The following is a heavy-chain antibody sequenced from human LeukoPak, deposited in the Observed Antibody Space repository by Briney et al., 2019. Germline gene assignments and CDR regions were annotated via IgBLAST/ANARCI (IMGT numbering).Heavy chain of an antibody. V-gene: IGHV4-61*02. CDR1: GGSISSGSYY. Sequence: SETLSLTCTVSGGSISSGSYYWSWIRQPAGKGLEWIGRIYTSGSTNYNPSLKSRVTISVDTSKNQFSLKLSSVTAADTAVYYCARDSWNYERRFDYWGQGTLVTVSS. CDR3: ARDSWNYERRFDY. D-gene: IGHD1-7*01. CDR2: IYTSGST. J-gene: IGHJ4*02.